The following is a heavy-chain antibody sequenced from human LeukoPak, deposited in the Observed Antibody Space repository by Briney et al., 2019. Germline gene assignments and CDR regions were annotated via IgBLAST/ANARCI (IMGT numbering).Heavy chain of an antibody. CDR1: GFTFSSYG. CDR3: AELGITMIGGV. Sequence: GGSLRLSCAASGFTFSSYGMHWVRQAPGKGLEWVAVISYDGSNKYYADSVKGRFTISRDNAKNTLYLQMSSLRVEDTAVYYCAELGITMIGGVWGKGTTVTISS. D-gene: IGHD3-10*02. J-gene: IGHJ6*04. CDR2: ISYDGSNK. V-gene: IGHV3-30*18.